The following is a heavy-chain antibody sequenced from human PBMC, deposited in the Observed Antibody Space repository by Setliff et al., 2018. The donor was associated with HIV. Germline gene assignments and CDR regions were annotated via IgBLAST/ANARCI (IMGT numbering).Heavy chain of an antibody. CDR2: IIPIFGTT. J-gene: IGHJ4*02. D-gene: IGHD3-10*01. Sequence: SVKVSCKTSGGTFSSYGVSWVRQAPGQGLQWMGGIIPIFGTTDYTQRFQGRVTITTDEPATTVYMELSSLRSDDTAVYYCARVFEGVVRGVYFDYWGQGTLVTVSS. CDR3: ARVFEGVVRGVYFDY. V-gene: IGHV1-69*05. CDR1: GGTFSSYG.